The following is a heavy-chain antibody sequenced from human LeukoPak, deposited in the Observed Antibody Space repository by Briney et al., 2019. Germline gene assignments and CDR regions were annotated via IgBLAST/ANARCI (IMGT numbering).Heavy chain of an antibody. D-gene: IGHD3-10*01. CDR1: GFTFSSYA. CDR3: AKDPGVYGSGSYPTYFDY. CDR2: ISDSGGST. Sequence: GGSLRLSCAASGFTFSSYAMNWVRQAPGKGLEWVSSISDSGGSTYYADSVKGRFTFSRDNSKNTLYLQMNSLRAEDTAVYYCAKDPGVYGSGSYPTYFDYWGQGTLVTVPS. V-gene: IGHV3-23*01. J-gene: IGHJ4*02.